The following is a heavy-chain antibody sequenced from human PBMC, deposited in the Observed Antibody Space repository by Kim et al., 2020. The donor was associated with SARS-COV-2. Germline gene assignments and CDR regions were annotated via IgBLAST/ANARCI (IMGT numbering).Heavy chain of an antibody. Sequence: GGSLRLSCAASGFTFSGSAMHWVRQTSGKGLEWVGRIRSKANSYATAYAASGTGRFTISRDDSKNTAYLQMNSLKTEDTAVYYCTTRSMTTFGGRDYWGQGPLVPVSS. CDR2: IRSKANSYAT. CDR3: TTRSMTTFGGRDY. CDR1: GFTFSGSA. D-gene: IGHD3-16*01. V-gene: IGHV3-73*01. J-gene: IGHJ4*02.